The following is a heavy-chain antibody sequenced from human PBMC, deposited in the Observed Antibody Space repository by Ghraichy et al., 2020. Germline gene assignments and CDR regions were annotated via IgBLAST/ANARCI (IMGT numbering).Heavy chain of an antibody. CDR1: GGSISSYY. V-gene: IGHV4-59*01. J-gene: IGHJ4*02. D-gene: IGHD5-18*01. CDR2: IYYSGST. Sequence: SETLSLTCTVSGGSISSYYWSWIRQPPGKGLEWIGYIYYSGSTNYNPSLKSRVTISVDTSKNQFSLKLSSVTAADTAVYYCAREGSGVYSYGPYYFDYWGQGTLVTVSS. CDR3: AREGSGVYSYGPYYFDY.